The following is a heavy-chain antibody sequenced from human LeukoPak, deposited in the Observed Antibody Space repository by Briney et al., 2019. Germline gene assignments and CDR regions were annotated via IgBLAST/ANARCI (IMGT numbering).Heavy chain of an antibody. Sequence: GGSLRLSCAASGFTVSSNYMSWVRQGPGKGLEWVSVIYSGGSTYSADSVKGRFTLSRDNSKNTLYLQMNSLRAEDTAVYYCARANTYYDFWKAFDYWGQGTLVTVSS. V-gene: IGHV3-53*01. J-gene: IGHJ4*02. CDR2: IYSGGST. CDR3: ARANTYYDFWKAFDY. CDR1: GFTVSSNY. D-gene: IGHD3-3*01.